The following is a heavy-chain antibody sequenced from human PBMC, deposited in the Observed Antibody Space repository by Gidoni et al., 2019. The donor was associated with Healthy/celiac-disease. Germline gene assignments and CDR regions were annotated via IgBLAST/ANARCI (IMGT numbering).Heavy chain of an antibody. CDR3: ARDSGLGVEWFDP. CDR1: GSTSTGYY. J-gene: IGHJ5*02. D-gene: IGHD3-16*01. CDR2: INPNSGGT. V-gene: IGHV1-2*02. Sequence: QVQLVQSGADVKKPGASVKVSCKASGSTSTGYYTHWVRPAPGQGLAWLGWINPNSGGTNYAQKFQGRVTMTRDTSISTAYMELSRLRSDDTAVYYCARDSGLGVEWFDPWGQGTLVTVSS.